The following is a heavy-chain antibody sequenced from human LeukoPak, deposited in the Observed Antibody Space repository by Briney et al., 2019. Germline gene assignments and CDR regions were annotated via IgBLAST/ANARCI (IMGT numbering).Heavy chain of an antibody. CDR1: GGSFSGHY. Sequence: SETLSLTCAVYGGSFSGHYWSWIRQPPGKGLEWIGEINHSGSTNYNPSLKSRVTISVDTSKNQFSLKLSSVTAADTAVYYCATIGMDVWGQGTTVTVSS. V-gene: IGHV4-34*01. J-gene: IGHJ6*02. CDR2: INHSGST. CDR3: ATIGMDV.